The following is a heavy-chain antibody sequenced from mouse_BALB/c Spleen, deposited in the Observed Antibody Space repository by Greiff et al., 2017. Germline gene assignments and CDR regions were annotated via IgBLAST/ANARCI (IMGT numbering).Heavy chain of an antibody. Sequence: EVQRVESGGGLVKPGGSLKLSCAASGFTFSSYAMSWVRQTPEKRLEWVASISSGGSTYYPDSVKGRFTISRDNARNILYLQMSSLRSEDTAMYYCARDDGYPLDYWGQGTTLTVSS. V-gene: IGHV5-6-5*01. CDR3: ARDDGYPLDY. D-gene: IGHD2-3*01. CDR2: ISSGGST. CDR1: GFTFSSYA. J-gene: IGHJ2*01.